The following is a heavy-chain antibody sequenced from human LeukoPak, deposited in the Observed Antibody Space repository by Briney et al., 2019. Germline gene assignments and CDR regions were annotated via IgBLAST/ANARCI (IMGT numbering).Heavy chain of an antibody. CDR1: GYTFTSNY. CDR3: ARDQEGFDY. J-gene: IGHJ4*02. V-gene: IGHV1-46*01. Sequence: GASVKVSCKASGYTFTSNYIHWVRQAPGQGLEWTGMIYPRDGSTSYAQKFQSRVTVTRDTSTSTVHMELSGLRSEDTAVYYCARDQEGFDYWGQGTLVTVSS. CDR2: IYPRDGST.